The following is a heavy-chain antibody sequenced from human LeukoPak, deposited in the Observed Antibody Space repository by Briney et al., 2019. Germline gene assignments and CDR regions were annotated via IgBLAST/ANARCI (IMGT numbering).Heavy chain of an antibody. CDR3: AREHYSSSCPDY. Sequence: GGSLRLSCAASGFTFSSYWMHWVRQAPGKGLVWVSRINSDGSSTNYADSVKGRFTISRDNAKNTLYLQMNSLRAEDTAVCYCAREHYSSSCPDYWGQGTLVTVSS. D-gene: IGHD6-13*01. CDR1: GFTFSSYW. J-gene: IGHJ4*02. V-gene: IGHV3-74*01. CDR2: INSDGSST.